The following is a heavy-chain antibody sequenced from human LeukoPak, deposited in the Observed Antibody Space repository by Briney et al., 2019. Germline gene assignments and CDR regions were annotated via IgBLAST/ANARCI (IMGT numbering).Heavy chain of an antibody. Sequence: ASVKVSCKASGGTFSSYAISWVRQAPGQGLEWMGGIIPIFGTANYAQKFQGRVTITADESTSTAYMELSSLRPEDTAVYYCARDWRPDAFDIWGQGTMVTVSS. CDR3: ARDWRPDAFDI. V-gene: IGHV1-69*01. CDR1: GGTFSSYA. CDR2: IIPIFGTA. D-gene: IGHD6-6*01. J-gene: IGHJ3*02.